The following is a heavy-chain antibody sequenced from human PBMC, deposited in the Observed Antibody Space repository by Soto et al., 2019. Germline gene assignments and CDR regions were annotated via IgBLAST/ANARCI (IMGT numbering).Heavy chain of an antibody. CDR3: ARGSYDSSTYYYEPFDY. Sequence: PSETLSLTCTVSGGSISSGYCYWRWIRQPPGQGLEWIGYIYYSGSTNYNPSLKSRVTISVDTSKNQFSLKLSSVTAADTAVYYCARGSYDSSTYYYEPFDYWGQGILVTVSS. J-gene: IGHJ4*02. CDR2: IYYSGST. V-gene: IGHV4-61*01. CDR1: GGSISSGYCY. D-gene: IGHD3-22*01.